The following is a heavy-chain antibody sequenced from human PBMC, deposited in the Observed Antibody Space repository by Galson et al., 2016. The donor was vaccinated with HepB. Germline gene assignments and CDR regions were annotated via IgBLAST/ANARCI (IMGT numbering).Heavy chain of an antibody. J-gene: IGHJ4*02. CDR2: AYHTGTT. CDR3: ARHIAVAGTRGFDY. V-gene: IGHV4-4*02. CDR1: GDSMTSNW. Sequence: SETLSLTCTVSGDSMTSNWYSWVRQPPGQGLEWIGEAYHTGTTHYNPSHKNRVTMSIDKSNNHLSLTLNFVTAADPAIYYCARHIAVAGTRGFDYWGQGTLVTVSS. D-gene: IGHD6-19*01.